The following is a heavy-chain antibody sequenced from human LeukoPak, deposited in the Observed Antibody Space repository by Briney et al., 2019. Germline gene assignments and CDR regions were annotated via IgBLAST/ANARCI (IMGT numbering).Heavy chain of an antibody. Sequence: PGGSLRLSCAASGFTFNTFGMHWVRQAPGQGLEWVAAIWFDGSVKHYSDAVKARFTISRDNSKNTLFLQMDRLRAEDTAVYYCARRVQPNAGPFDSWGQGTLASVS. CDR2: IWFDGSVK. CDR1: GFTFNTFG. CDR3: ARRVQPNAGPFDS. D-gene: IGHD3-10*01. V-gene: IGHV3-33*08. J-gene: IGHJ4*02.